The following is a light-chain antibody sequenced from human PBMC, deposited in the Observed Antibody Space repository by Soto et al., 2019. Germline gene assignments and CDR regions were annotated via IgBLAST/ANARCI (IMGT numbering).Light chain of an antibody. CDR1: HDITSY. CDR2: DAS. J-gene: IGKJ3*01. CDR3: QKCDYLPI. V-gene: IGKV1-33*01. Sequence: DIQMTQSPSSLSASVGDRATIPCQASHDITSYLNGYQHKPGKAPKLLIYDASILEAGVPSRFSGSGSGTDFTFTISSLQPEDVATYYCQKCDYLPIFGPGTTVDFK.